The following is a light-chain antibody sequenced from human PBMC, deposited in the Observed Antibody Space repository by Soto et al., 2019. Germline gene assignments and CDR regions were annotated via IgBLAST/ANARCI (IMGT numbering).Light chain of an antibody. V-gene: IGKV3-11*01. CDR2: DAS. CDR1: QSVSSS. J-gene: IGKJ1*01. CDR3: QQRSNWPRT. Sequence: EIVLTQSPATLSLSPGERATLSCRASQSVSSSLGWYQQKPGQAPRLLIYDASNRATGIPARFSGSGSGTDFTLTISSLEPEDFALYYCQQRSNWPRTFGQGTKVEIK.